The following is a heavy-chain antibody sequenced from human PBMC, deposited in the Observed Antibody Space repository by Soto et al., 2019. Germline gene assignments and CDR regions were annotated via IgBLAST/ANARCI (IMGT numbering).Heavy chain of an antibody. Sequence: PGGSLRLSCAASGFTFSSYWMSWVRQAPGKGLEWVANIKQDGSEKYYVDFVKGRFTISRDNAKNSLYLQMNSLRAEDTAVYYCARYDFWRGYYTYYFDYSGQGTLVTVYS. CDR2: IKQDGSEK. CDR1: GFTFSSYW. CDR3: ARYDFWRGYYTYYFDY. D-gene: IGHD3-3*01. J-gene: IGHJ4*02. V-gene: IGHV3-7*01.